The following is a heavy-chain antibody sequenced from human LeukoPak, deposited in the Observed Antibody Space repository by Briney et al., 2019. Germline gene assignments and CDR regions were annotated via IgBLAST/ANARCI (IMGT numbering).Heavy chain of an antibody. J-gene: IGHJ4*02. V-gene: IGHV6-1*01. CDR1: GDIVSSNSAA. CDR3: ARVVGREVDY. D-gene: IGHD1-26*01. CDR2: TYYRSKWYN. Sequence: SQTLSLTCAISGDIVSSNSAAWTWIRQSPSRGLVWLGRTYYRSKWYNGYAVSVKSRITIKPDTSKNQFSLQLNSVTPDDTAVYYCARVVGREVDYWGQGTLVTVSS.